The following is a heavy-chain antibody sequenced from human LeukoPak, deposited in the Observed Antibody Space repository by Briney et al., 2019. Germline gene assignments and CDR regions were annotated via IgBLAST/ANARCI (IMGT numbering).Heavy chain of an antibody. Sequence: PSETLSLTCTVSGDSINSLDLWSWIRQPPGKGLEWIGEMYLSGTTHSNPSVKSRVTISIDKSKNQFFLNLSSVTAADTAVYYCAGLVGRYSSGLYYYYFDYWGQGTLVTVSS. V-gene: IGHV4-4*02. D-gene: IGHD3-22*01. J-gene: IGHJ4*02. CDR3: AGLVGRYSSGLYYYYFDY. CDR2: MYLSGTT. CDR1: GDSINSLDL.